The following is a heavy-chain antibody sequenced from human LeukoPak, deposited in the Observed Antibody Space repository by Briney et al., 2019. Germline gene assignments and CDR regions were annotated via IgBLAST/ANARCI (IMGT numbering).Heavy chain of an antibody. J-gene: IGHJ6*02. CDR2: IIPIFGTA. CDR1: GGTFSSYA. V-gene: IGHV1-69*13. D-gene: IGHD2-15*01. CDR3: ARVGYCSGGSCYSPNNYYYYGMDV. Sequence: ASVKVSCKASGGTFSSYAISWVRQAPGQGLEWMGGIIPIFGTANCAQKFQGRVTITADESTSTAYMELSSLRSEDTAVYYCARVGYCSGGSCYSPNNYYYYGMDVWGQGTTVTVSS.